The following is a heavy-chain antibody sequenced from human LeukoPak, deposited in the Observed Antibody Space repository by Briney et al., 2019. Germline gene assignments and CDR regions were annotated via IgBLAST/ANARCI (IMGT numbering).Heavy chain of an antibody. Sequence: GGSLPVSCAASGFTFSSYWMSWVRQAPGKGLEWVANIKQDGSEKYYVDSVKGRFTISRDNAKHSLYLQMNSLRAEDTAVYYCARDLVYCSSTSCYGGGYYGMDVWGKGTTVTVSS. J-gene: IGHJ6*04. V-gene: IGHV3-7*04. D-gene: IGHD2-2*01. CDR1: GFTFSSYW. CDR2: IKQDGSEK. CDR3: ARDLVYCSSTSCYGGGYYGMDV.